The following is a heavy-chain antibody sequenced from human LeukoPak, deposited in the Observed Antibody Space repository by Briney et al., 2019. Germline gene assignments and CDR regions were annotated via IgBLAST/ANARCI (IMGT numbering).Heavy chain of an antibody. CDR1: GFTFSSYD. CDR3: AKDGTVVVPAAISPYYYYYYMDV. J-gene: IGHJ6*03. CDR2: IRYDGRHK. Sequence: SGGSLRLSCGASGFTFSSYDMHWVRRAPGKGLEWVAGIRYDGRHKYHADSVKGRFTISRDNSKNTLYLQMNSLRAEDTAVYYCAKDGTVVVPAAISPYYYYYYMDVWGKGTTVTISS. V-gene: IGHV3-30*18. D-gene: IGHD2-2*02.